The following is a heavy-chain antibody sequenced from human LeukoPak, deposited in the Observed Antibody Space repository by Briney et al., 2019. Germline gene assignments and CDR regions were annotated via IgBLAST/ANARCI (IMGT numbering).Heavy chain of an antibody. Sequence: SETLSLTCTVSGGPISRGGYYWSWVRQLPGTGLEWLGYIFSSGSTSYNPSLRSRVTVSFDTSKNQFFLNLSSVTAADTAVYYCAREAWAGTLSGWFDPWGQGTLVTVSS. CDR2: IFSSGST. CDR1: GGPISRGGYY. D-gene: IGHD1-7*01. V-gene: IGHV4-31*03. CDR3: AREAWAGTLSGWFDP. J-gene: IGHJ5*02.